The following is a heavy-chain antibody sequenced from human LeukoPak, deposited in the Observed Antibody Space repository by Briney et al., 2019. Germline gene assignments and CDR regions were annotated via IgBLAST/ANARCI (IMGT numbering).Heavy chain of an antibody. V-gene: IGHV3-48*02. J-gene: IGHJ3*01. CDR3: ARGGTVDGFDL. Sequence: GGSLRLSCAASGFTFSSYAMSWVRQAPGRGLEWVSYIGRSGSTVWYADSVKGRFTISRDNAKTSVDLQMTSLRDDDTAIYYCARGGTVDGFDLWGQGTLVSVSS. CDR1: GFTFSSYA. D-gene: IGHD1-26*01. CDR2: IGRSGSTV.